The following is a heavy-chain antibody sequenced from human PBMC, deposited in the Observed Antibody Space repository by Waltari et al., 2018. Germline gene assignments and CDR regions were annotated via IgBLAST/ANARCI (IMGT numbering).Heavy chain of an antibody. CDR2: IRSSGSTS. CDR3: ARRDDYGDDPFWT. V-gene: IGHV3-48*03. CDR1: GLIFSNYE. D-gene: IGHD4-17*01. J-gene: IGHJ5*02. Sequence: EEHLVESGGGLVQPGGSLRISCAASGLIFSNYEMNWIRQAPGKGLEWVSYIRSSGSTSYYADSAKGRFTISRDNAKNSLYLQMNSLRAEDTAVYYCARRDDYGDDPFWTWGQGTLVTVSS.